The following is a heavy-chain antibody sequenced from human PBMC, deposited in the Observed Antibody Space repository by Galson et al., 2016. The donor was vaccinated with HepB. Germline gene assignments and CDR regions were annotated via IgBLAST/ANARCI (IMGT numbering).Heavy chain of an antibody. V-gene: IGHV4-61*02. J-gene: IGHJ3*02. CDR1: GGSISSGSYY. Sequence: TLSLTCTVSGGSISSGSYYWSWIRQPAGKGLEWIGRIYTSGSTNYNPSLKSRVTISVDTSKNQFSLKLSSVTAAVTAVYYCARASYYNYHNAFDIWGQGTMVTVSS. CDR3: ARASYYNYHNAFDI. D-gene: IGHD3-10*01. CDR2: IYTSGST.